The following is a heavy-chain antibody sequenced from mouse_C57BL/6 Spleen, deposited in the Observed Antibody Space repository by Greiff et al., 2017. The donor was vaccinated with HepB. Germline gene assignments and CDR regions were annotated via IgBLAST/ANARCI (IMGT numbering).Heavy chain of an antibody. J-gene: IGHJ4*01. CDR2: IYPGSGCT. V-gene: IGHV1-55*01. CDR1: GYTFTSYW. D-gene: IGHD1-1*01. Sequence: VQLQQSGAEFVKPGASVKMSCKASGYTFTSYWITWVKQRPGQGLEWIGDIYPGSGCTNYNEKFKSKATLTVDTSTSTAYMQLSSLTSEDSAVYYCACTVVAYYYAIDYWGQVTSVTVSS. CDR3: ACTVVAYYYAIDY.